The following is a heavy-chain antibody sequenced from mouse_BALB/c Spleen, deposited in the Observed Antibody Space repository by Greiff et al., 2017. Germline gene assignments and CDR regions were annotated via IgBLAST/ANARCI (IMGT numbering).Heavy chain of an antibody. V-gene: IGHV5-17*02. CDR2: ISSGSSTI. CDR1: GFTFSSFG. J-gene: IGHJ4*01. D-gene: IGHD2-14*01. CDR3: ARGGYDLNG. Sequence: EVKLVESGGGLVQPGGSRKLSCAASGFTFSSFGMHWVRQAPEKGLEWVAYISSGSSTIYYADTVKGRFTISRDNPKNTLFLQMTSLRSEDTAMYYCARGGYDLNGWGQGTSVTVSS.